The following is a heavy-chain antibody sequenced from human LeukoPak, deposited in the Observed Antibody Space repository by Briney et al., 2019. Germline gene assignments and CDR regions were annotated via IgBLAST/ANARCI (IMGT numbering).Heavy chain of an antibody. CDR2: ISSSSSAT. D-gene: IGHD3-22*01. Sequence: PGGSLRLSCAASGFPFSSYEMNWVRQAPGKGLEWVSYISSSSSATYYADSVKGRFTISRDNAKNSLYLQMNSLRAEDTAVYYCAREWLSDAFDIWGQGTMVTVSS. CDR1: GFPFSSYE. V-gene: IGHV3-48*03. J-gene: IGHJ3*02. CDR3: AREWLSDAFDI.